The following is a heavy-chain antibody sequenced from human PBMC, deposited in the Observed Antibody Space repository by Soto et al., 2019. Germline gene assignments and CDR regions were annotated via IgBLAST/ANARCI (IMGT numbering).Heavy chain of an antibody. Sequence: ASVKVSCKTSGYNFMSHAIHWVRQAPGQGLEWMGWINAVSYNTKYSEKFQGRVTITRDTSASTAHMDLSSLTSEDTAVYYCARGTGSSWFDYWG. V-gene: IGHV1-3*01. CDR2: INAVSYNT. D-gene: IGHD6-13*01. CDR1: GYNFMSHA. CDR3: ARGTGSSWFDY. J-gene: IGHJ4*01.